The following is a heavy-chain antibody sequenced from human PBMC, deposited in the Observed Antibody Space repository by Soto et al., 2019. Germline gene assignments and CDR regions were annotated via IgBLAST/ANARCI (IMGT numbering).Heavy chain of an antibody. CDR3: ERDLITPPIYFDP. D-gene: IGHD3-10*01. Sequence: XGTLSLTCTVSGGTIGSGNLYWSWVRQPPGKGLEWIGYAYYSGTTNYNPFLKSRVTLSLDKSKNQFSLKMKSVTAADTAVYYCERDLITPPIYFDPRGRRTLVTV. V-gene: IGHV4-61*01. CDR2: AYYSGTT. J-gene: IGHJ5*02. CDR1: GGTIGSGNLY.